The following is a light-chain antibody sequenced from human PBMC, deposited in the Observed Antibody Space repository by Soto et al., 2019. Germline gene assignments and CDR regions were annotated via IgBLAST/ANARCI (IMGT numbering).Light chain of an antibody. V-gene: IGKV3-20*01. CDR1: QSVKNDY. CDR3: QQYGTSPLT. J-gene: IGKJ4*01. Sequence: ETVLTQSPGTLSLSPGERATLSGRASQSVKNDYLAWYQQRPGLAPRLLIFGASGRATGIPDRFSGSGSGTDFTLTISRLEPEDFAIYYCQQYGTSPLTFGGGTKVEIK. CDR2: GAS.